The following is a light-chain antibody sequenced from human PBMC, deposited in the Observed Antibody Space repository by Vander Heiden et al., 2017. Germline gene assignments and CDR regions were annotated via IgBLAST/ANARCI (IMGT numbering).Light chain of an antibody. Sequence: IQMTQSPSSLSASVGDRVTITCQASQDISNYLNWYQQKPGKAPKLLIYDASNLETGVPSRFSGSGSGTDFTFTISSLQPEDIATYYCQQYDSLPRTFGQGTKLEIK. V-gene: IGKV1-33*01. CDR1: QDISNY. J-gene: IGKJ2*02. CDR2: DAS. CDR3: QQYDSLPRT.